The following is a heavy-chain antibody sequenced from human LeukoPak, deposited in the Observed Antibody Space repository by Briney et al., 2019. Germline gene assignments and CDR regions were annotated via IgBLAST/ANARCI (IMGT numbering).Heavy chain of an antibody. CDR1: GFTFSSYW. Sequence: GGSLRLSCAASGFTFSSYWMHWVRQAPGKGLVWVSRINSDGSSTSYADSVKGRFTISRDNAKNTLYLQMNSLRAEDTAVYYCASQSHYYGSGSYGYWGQGTLVTVSS. V-gene: IGHV3-74*01. J-gene: IGHJ4*02. CDR3: ASQSHYYGSGSYGY. D-gene: IGHD3-10*01. CDR2: INSDGSST.